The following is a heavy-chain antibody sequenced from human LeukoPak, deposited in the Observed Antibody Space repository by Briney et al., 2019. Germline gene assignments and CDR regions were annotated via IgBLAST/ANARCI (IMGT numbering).Heavy chain of an antibody. CDR1: GYTFTGYY. D-gene: IGHD2-21*02. J-gene: IGHJ3*02. CDR2: INPNSGGT. V-gene: IGHV1-2*04. CDR3: ARTPVCGGDCYSGTDDAFDI. Sequence: ASVKVSCTASGYTFTGYYMHWVRQAPGQGLEWMGWINPNSGGTNYAQKFQGWVTMTRDTSISTAYMELSRLRSDDTAVYYCARTPVCGGDCYSGTDDAFDIWGQGTMVTVSS.